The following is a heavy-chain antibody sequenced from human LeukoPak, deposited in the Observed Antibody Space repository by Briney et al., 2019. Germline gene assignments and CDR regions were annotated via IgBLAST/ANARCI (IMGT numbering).Heavy chain of an antibody. V-gene: IGHV4-31*03. CDR1: GGSISSGGYY. J-gene: IGHJ4*02. Sequence: PSETLSLTCSVSGGSISSGGYYWSWIRQHPGKGLEWIGYIYYSGSTYYNPSLKGRVTISIDTSRNQFSLKLSSVTAADTAVYYCARKGYSYGTAIDYWGQGTLVTVSS. D-gene: IGHD5-18*01. CDR2: IYYSGST. CDR3: ARKGYSYGTAIDY.